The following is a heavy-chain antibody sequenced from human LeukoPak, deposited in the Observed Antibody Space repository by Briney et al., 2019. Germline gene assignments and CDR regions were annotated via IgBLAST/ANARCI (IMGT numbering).Heavy chain of an antibody. CDR3: ARPGTRGYSYGHDIDY. V-gene: IGHV1-18*01. Sequence: ASVKVSCKASGYTFTSYGISWVRQAPGQGLEWMGWISAYNGNTNYAQKLQGRVTMTTDTSTSTAYMELRSLRSDDTAVYYCARPGTRGYSYGHDIDYWGQGTLVTVSS. CDR2: ISAYNGNT. J-gene: IGHJ4*02. CDR1: GYTFTSYG. D-gene: IGHD5-18*01.